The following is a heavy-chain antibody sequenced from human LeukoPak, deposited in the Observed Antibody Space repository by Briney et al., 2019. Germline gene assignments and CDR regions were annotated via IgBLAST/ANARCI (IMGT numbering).Heavy chain of an antibody. J-gene: IGHJ4*02. CDR2: IIPIFGTA. V-gene: IGHV1-69*05. Sequence: SVKVSFKASGGTFSSYAISWVRQAPGQGLEWMGGIIPIFGTANYAQKFQGRVTITTDESTSTAYMELSSLRAEDTAVYYCARGSLEMSIIGPPDYWGQGTLVTVSS. CDR1: GGTFSSYA. CDR3: ARGSLEMSIIGPPDY. D-gene: IGHD5-24*01.